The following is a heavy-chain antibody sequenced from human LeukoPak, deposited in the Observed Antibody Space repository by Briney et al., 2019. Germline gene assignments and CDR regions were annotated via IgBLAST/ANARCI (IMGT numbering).Heavy chain of an antibody. J-gene: IGHJ4*02. V-gene: IGHV3-21*01. Sequence: GGSLRLSCAASGFTFSSYSMNWVRQAPGKGLEWVSSISSSSSYIYYADSVKGRFTISRDNAKNSLYLQMNSLRAEDTAVYYCATRRGDYSSSWYLSTRDFDYWGQGTLVTVSS. CDR1: GFTFSSYS. CDR2: ISSSSSYI. CDR3: ATRRGDYSSSWYLSTRDFDY. D-gene: IGHD6-13*01.